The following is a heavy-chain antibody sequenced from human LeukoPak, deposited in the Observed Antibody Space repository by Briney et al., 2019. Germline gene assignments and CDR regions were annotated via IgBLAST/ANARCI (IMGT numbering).Heavy chain of an antibody. V-gene: IGHV3-30*04. CDR1: GFTFSNCA. D-gene: IGHD3-10*01. J-gene: IGHJ4*02. Sequence: GGSLRLSCAASGFTFSNCAMHWVRQAPGKGLEWVAVISYDGSNKYYADSVKGRFTISRDNSKNTLYLQMNSLRAEDTAVYYCARDSLGDPTYYFDCWGQGTLVTVSS. CDR3: ARDSLGDPTYYFDC. CDR2: ISYDGSNK.